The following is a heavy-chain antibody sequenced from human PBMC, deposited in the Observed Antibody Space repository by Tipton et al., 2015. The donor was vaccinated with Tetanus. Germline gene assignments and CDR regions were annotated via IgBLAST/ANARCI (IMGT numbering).Heavy chain of an antibody. CDR3: AKDSYASPSDY. J-gene: IGHJ4*02. CDR1: GFTFSSYG. Sequence: QLVQSGGGVVQPGRSLRLSCAASGFTFSSYGMHWVRQAPGKGLEWVAVISYDGSNKYYADSVKGRFTISRDNSKNTLYLQMNSLRAEDTAVYYCAKDSYASPSDYWGQGTLVTVSS. CDR2: ISYDGSNK. D-gene: IGHD2-2*01. V-gene: IGHV3-30*18.